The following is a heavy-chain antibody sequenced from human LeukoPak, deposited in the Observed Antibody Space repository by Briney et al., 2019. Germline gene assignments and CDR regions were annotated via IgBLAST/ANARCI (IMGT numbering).Heavy chain of an antibody. V-gene: IGHV1-18*01. CDR3: ARDDFWSGYYREFDY. Sequence: GASVKVSCKASGYTFTSYGISWVRQAPGQGLEWMGWISAYNGNTNYAQKLQGRVTMTTDTSTSTAYMELRRLRSDDTAVYYCARDDFWSGYYREFDYWGQGTLVTVSS. D-gene: IGHD3-3*01. CDR1: GYTFTSYG. CDR2: ISAYNGNT. J-gene: IGHJ4*02.